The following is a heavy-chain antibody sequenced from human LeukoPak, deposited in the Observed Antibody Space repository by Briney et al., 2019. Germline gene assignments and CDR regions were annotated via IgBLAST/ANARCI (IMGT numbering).Heavy chain of an antibody. V-gene: IGHV1-8*01. CDR3: ARGNTAMAPNFDY. Sequence: ASVKVSCKASGYTFTSYDINWVRQATGQGLEWMGWMNPNSGNTGYAQKFQGRVTMTRNTSISTAYMELSSLRFEDAAVYYCARGNTAMAPNFDYWGQGTLVTVSS. D-gene: IGHD5-18*01. CDR2: MNPNSGNT. J-gene: IGHJ4*02. CDR1: GYTFTSYD.